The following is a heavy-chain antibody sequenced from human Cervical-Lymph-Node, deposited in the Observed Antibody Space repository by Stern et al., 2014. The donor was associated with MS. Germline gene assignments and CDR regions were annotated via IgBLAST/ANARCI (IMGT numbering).Heavy chain of an antibody. CDR2: IYHSGST. V-gene: IGHV4-31*03. D-gene: IGHD5-18*01. J-gene: IGHJ4*02. CDR3: ASDKRHSYGTIFEY. CDR1: GDSMSSGDYY. Sequence: QVQLQESGPGLVKPSQTLSLTCTVSGDSMSSGDYYWSWIRQHPGKGLEWIGYIYHSGSTYYNPSLKSRFIISLDTSKTQFSLNLSSVTAADTAVYYCASDKRHSYGTIFEYWGQGTLVTVSS.